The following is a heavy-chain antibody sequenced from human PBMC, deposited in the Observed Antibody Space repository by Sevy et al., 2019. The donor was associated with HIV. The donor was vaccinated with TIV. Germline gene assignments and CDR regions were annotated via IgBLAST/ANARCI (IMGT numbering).Heavy chain of an antibody. D-gene: IGHD1-26*01. CDR3: ANAYSGSYSHSYLCALDV. CDR2: ISHDGINE. Sequence: GGSLRLSCIGSGFSFSYYGIHWVRQAPGKGLDWVALISHDGINEYYADSVKGRFTISRDNSKNTVYLEMNSLRNEDTAIYFWANAYSGSYSHSYLCALDVWGQGTTVTVSS. CDR1: GFSFSYYG. J-gene: IGHJ6*02. V-gene: IGHV3-30*18.